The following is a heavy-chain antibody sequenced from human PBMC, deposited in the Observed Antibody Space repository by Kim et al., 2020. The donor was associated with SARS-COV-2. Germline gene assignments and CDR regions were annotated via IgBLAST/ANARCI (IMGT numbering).Heavy chain of an antibody. CDR2: IYSDGSSI. Sequence: GGSLRLSCAASGFTFSSYWMHWVRQAPGKGLVWVSRIYSDGSSIRYADSVKGRFTISRDNAKNTLYLQMNSLRAEDTAVYYCARSCYAASCYSSEFEFWGQGTLVTVSS. CDR1: GFTFSSYW. CDR3: ARSCYAASCYSSEFEF. J-gene: IGHJ4*02. V-gene: IGHV3-74*01. D-gene: IGHD2-15*01.